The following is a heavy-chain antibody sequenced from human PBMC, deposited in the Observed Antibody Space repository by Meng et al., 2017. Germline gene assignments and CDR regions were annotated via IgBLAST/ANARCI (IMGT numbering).Heavy chain of an antibody. Sequence: LSLTCAVSGFTFSSYAMHWVRQAPGKGLEWVAVISYDGSNKYYADSVKGRFTISRDNSKNTLYLQMNSLRAEDTAVYYCARDPLTYYDILTGYYPTNFDYWGQGTLVTVSS. V-gene: IGHV3-30*04. CDR1: GFTFSSYA. J-gene: IGHJ4*02. CDR3: ARDPLTYYDILTGYYPTNFDY. CDR2: ISYDGSNK. D-gene: IGHD3-9*01.